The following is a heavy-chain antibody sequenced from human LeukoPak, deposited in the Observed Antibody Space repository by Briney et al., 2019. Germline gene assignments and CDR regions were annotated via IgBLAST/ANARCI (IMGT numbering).Heavy chain of an antibody. J-gene: IGHJ4*02. CDR3: ARDQAGDYVPPDY. CDR2: ITGPSSSM. CDR1: GFSLTAYI. D-gene: IGHD4-17*01. V-gene: IGHV3-48*04. Sequence: GGCLRLSPAAPGFSLTAYIRYWGRRAPGKGLEWVSYITGPSSSMSYSDSVKGRFIISRDNTKNSLYLQMTSLRAEDTAVYYCARDQAGDYVPPDYWGQGTLVTVSS.